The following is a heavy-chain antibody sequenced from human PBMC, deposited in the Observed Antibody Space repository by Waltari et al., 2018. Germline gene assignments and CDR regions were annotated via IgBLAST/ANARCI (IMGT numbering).Heavy chain of an antibody. J-gene: IGHJ1*01. V-gene: IGHV1-69*13. Sequence: QVQLVQSGAEVKKPGSSVKVPCKASGGTFSSYPIRWVRQAPGQGLEWMGGIIPIFGTANYAQKFQGRVTITADESTSTAYMELSSLRSEDTAVYYCARSPLRYFGNFQHWGQGTLVTVSS. D-gene: IGHD3-9*01. CDR2: IIPIFGTA. CDR1: GGTFSSYP. CDR3: ARSPLRYFGNFQH.